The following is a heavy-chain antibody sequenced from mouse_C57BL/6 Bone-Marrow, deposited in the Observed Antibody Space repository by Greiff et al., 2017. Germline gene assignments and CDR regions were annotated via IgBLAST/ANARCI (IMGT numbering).Heavy chain of an antibody. V-gene: IGHV14-2*01. CDR1: GFNIKDYY. Sequence: EVKLMESGAELVKPGASVKLSCTASGFNIKDYYMHWVKQRPEQGLEWIGRIDPEDGETNYAPKFQGKATITADTSSTTAYLQLSSLTSEDTAVYYGASPHYYGSSPGFAYWGQGTLVTVSA. CDR2: IDPEDGET. J-gene: IGHJ3*01. CDR3: ASPHYYGSSPGFAY. D-gene: IGHD1-1*01.